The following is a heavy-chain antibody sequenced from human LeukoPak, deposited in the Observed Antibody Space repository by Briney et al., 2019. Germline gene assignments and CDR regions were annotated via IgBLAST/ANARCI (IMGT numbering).Heavy chain of an antibody. CDR2: ISGSGGST. Sequence: GGSLRLSCAASGFTFSSYAMSWVRQAPGKGLEWVSAISGSGGSTYYADSVKGRFTISRDNSKNTLYLQMNSPRAEDTAVYYCASVPDRVVVAAIYYYGMDVWGQGTTVTVSS. J-gene: IGHJ6*02. V-gene: IGHV3-23*01. D-gene: IGHD2-15*01. CDR1: GFTFSSYA. CDR3: ASVPDRVVVAAIYYYGMDV.